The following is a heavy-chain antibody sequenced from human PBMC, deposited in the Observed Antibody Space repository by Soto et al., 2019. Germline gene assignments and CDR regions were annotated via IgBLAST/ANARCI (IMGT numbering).Heavy chain of an antibody. J-gene: IGHJ6*02. CDR2: ISAYNGNT. D-gene: IGHD3-22*01. CDR3: ARGGSGYYYNYYYGMDV. Sequence: APVKVSCKASGFTFSSYGISWGRQAPGQGLEWMGWISAYNGNTNYAQKLQGRVTMTTDTSTSTAYMELRSLRSDDTAVYYCARGGSGYYYNYYYGMDVWGQGTTVTVSS. V-gene: IGHV1-18*01. CDR1: GFTFSSYG.